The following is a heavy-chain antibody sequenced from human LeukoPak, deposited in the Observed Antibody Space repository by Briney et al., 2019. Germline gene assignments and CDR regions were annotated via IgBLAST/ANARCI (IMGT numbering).Heavy chain of an antibody. CDR3: AKEVGVGHMDV. V-gene: IGHV3-23*01. CDR1: GFTFSTYA. J-gene: IGHJ6*03. CDR2: ISGSGDRT. Sequence: GGSLRLACPASGFTFSTYAMSWVRQAPGEGREWVSAISGSGDRTYYADSVKGRFTISRDNSKNTVNLQMNSLRAEDTALYYCAKEVGVGHMDVWGKETTVTVPS. D-gene: IGHD2-15*01.